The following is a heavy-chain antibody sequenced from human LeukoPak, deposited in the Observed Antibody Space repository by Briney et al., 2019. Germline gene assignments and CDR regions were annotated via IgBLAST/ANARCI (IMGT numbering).Heavy chain of an antibody. CDR2: INPNSGGT. Sequence: ASVKVSCKASGYTLTGYYMHWVRQAPGQGLEWMGWINPNSGGTKYAQKFQGRVTMTRDTSISTAYMELTRLRSDDTAVYYCARHYGAYYFDYWGQGTLVTVSS. D-gene: IGHD3-10*01. CDR3: ARHYGAYYFDY. J-gene: IGHJ4*02. CDR1: GYTLTGYY. V-gene: IGHV1-2*02.